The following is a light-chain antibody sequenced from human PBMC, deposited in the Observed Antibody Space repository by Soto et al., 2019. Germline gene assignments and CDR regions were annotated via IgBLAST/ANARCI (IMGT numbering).Light chain of an antibody. Sequence: DIQMTQSPSTLSASVGDRVTITCRASQNIHNWLAWYQQKPGKAPNLLIYDASSLQSGVPSRFSGSGCGTEFALTISSLQPDDFATYYCQQYNTYWTFGQGTKVEIK. CDR3: QQYNTYWT. CDR1: QNIHNW. CDR2: DAS. J-gene: IGKJ1*01. V-gene: IGKV1-5*01.